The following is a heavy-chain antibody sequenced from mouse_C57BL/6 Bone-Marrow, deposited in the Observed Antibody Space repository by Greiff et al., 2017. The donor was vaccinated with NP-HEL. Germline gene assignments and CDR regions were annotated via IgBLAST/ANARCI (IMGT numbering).Heavy chain of an antibody. V-gene: IGHV7-1*01. Sequence: EVKVVESGGGLVQSGRSLRLSCATSGFTFSDFYMEWVRQAPGKGLEWIAASRNKANDYTTEYSASVKGRFIVSRDTSQSILYLQMNALRAEDTAIYYCARDAGSSGWDYWGQGTTLTVSS. CDR2: SRNKANDYTT. J-gene: IGHJ2*01. D-gene: IGHD3-2*02. CDR3: ARDAGSSGWDY. CDR1: GFTFSDFY.